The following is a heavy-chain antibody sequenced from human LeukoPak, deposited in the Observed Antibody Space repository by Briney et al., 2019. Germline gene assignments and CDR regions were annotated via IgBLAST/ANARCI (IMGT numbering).Heavy chain of an antibody. J-gene: IGHJ4*02. CDR3: ARASKRPIMITFGGVIAPFYFDY. V-gene: IGHV4-34*01. CDR1: GGSFSGYY. Sequence: SETLSLTCAVYGGSFSGYYWSWIRQPPGKGLEWIGEINHSGSTNYNPSLKSRVTISVDTSKNQFSLKLSSVTAADTAVYYCARASKRPIMITFGGVIAPFYFDYWGQGTLVTVSS. CDR2: INHSGST. D-gene: IGHD3-16*02.